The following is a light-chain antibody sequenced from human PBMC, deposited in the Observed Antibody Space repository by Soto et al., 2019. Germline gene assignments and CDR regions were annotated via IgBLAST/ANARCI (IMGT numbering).Light chain of an antibody. V-gene: IGLV2-14*01. Sequence: LTQPASVSGSPGQSITISCTGTSSDVGGYNYVSWYQQHPGKAPKLMIYDVSNRPSGVSNRFSGSKSGNTASLTISGLQAEDEADYYCSSYTSSSLVVFGGGTKVTVL. CDR3: SSYTSSSLVV. J-gene: IGLJ2*01. CDR2: DVS. CDR1: SSDVGGYNY.